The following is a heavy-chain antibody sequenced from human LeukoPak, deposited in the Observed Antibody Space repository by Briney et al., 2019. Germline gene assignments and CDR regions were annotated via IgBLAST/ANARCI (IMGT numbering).Heavy chain of an antibody. Sequence: GGSLRLSCAASGFTFSKYWMSWVRQAPGKGLEWVAEIKVDGSEKYYVDSVKGRFTISRDNAENSLYLQMNSLRAEDTAVYYCVREGYYYCFDNWGQGTLVTVSS. V-gene: IGHV3-7*05. CDR3: VREGYYYCFDN. CDR1: GFTFSKYW. D-gene: IGHD1-26*01. J-gene: IGHJ4*02. CDR2: IKVDGSEK.